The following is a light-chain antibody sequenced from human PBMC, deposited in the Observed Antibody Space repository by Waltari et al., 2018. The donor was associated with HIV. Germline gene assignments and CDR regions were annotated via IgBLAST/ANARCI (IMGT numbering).Light chain of an antibody. J-gene: IGKJ4*01. CDR3: QQYYSTPLT. Sequence: DIVMTQSPDSLAVSLGERATINCKSSQSVFYSSNNQNYLAWYQQKPGQPPELLIYWASTRESGVPDRFSGSGSATDFTLTISSLQAEDVAVYYCQQYYSTPLTFGGGTQVEIK. V-gene: IGKV4-1*01. CDR2: WAS. CDR1: QSVFYSSNNQNY.